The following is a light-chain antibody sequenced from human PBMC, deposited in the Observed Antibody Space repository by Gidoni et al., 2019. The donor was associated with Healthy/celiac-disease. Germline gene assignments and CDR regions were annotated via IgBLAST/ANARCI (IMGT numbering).Light chain of an antibody. Sequence: DIVMTQSPDSLAVSLGETAPINCKSSQSVLYRSNNKNYSAWYQQKPGQPPKLLIYWASTRESVVPDRFSGSGSGTDFTLTISILQAEYVAVYYCQQYYSTPWTFGQGTKVEIK. CDR3: QQYYSTPWT. J-gene: IGKJ1*01. CDR2: WAS. V-gene: IGKV4-1*01. CDR1: QSVLYRSNNKNY.